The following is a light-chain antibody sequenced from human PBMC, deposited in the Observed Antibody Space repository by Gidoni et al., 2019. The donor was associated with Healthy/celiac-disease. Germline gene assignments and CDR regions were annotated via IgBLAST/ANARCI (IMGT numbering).Light chain of an antibody. V-gene: IGKV4-1*01. CDR1: QSVLYSSNNKNF. Sequence: TQSPDSLAVSLSERATINCKSSQSVLYSSNNKNFLSWYQQKPGQPPKLLIYWASTRESGVPDRFSGSGSGTDFTLTISSLQAEDVAVYYCQQYYSTPPFTFGPGTKVDIK. CDR3: QQYYSTPPFT. CDR2: WAS. J-gene: IGKJ3*01.